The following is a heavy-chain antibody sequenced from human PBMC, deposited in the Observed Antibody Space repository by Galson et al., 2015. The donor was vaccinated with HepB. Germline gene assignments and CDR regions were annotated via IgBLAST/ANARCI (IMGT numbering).Heavy chain of an antibody. V-gene: IGHV4-59*12. CDR2: ISYSENT. D-gene: IGHD6-13*01. CDR3: ARYVVRYTTNWVMYNWFDP. Sequence: SETLSLTCTVSGDSISKSYWSWIRQPPGKGLEWIGSISYSENTNYNPSLKGRVTISLETSRNLFSLRLSSVTAADTAVYYCARYVVRYTTNWVMYNWFDPWGQGTLVTVSS. CDR1: GDSISKSY. J-gene: IGHJ5*02.